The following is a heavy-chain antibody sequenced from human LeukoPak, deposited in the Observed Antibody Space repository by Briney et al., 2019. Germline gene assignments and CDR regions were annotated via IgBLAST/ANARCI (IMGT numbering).Heavy chain of an antibody. J-gene: IGHJ3*02. V-gene: IGHV4-4*02. CDR2: ISHTGST. Sequence: PSGTLPLTCTVSSGPITTTKWWSWVRQPPGKGLEWIGEISHTGSTNYNPSFNSRVTMSVDKSKNQFSLNLKSVTAADTALYYCASSSLVVVVTYGFDIWGRGTAVTVSS. CDR1: SGPITTTKW. D-gene: IGHD2-21*01. CDR3: ASSSLVVVVTYGFDI.